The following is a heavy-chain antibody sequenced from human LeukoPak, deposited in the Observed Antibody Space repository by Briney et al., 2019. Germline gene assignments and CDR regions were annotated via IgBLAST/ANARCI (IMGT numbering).Heavy chain of an antibody. V-gene: IGHV4-59*01. CDR1: GGFISSYY. J-gene: IGHJ6*02. D-gene: IGHD6-6*01. CDR3: ARVRQLALDLYYYYGMDV. Sequence: PSETLSLTCTVSGGFISSYYWSWIRQPPAQGQDLVGYIYYSGTTNYNPSLKSRVTISVDTSKNQFSLKLSSVTAADTAVCYCARVRQLALDLYYYYGMDVWGQGTTVTVSS. CDR2: IYYSGTT.